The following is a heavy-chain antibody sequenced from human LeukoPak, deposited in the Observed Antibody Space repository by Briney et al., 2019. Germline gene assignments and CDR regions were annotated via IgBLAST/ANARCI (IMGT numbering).Heavy chain of an antibody. CDR1: GYNFPAYF. CDR3: ARVAYTSSWSNFDY. Sequence: ASVKVSCKASGYNFPAYFMHWVRQAPGQGLEWMGWINPNGGDTKYAQKFQGRVTMARDTSTSTAYMELSSLTSDDTAVYYCARVAYTSSWSNFDYWGQGTLVTVSS. V-gene: IGHV1-2*02. J-gene: IGHJ4*02. CDR2: INPNGGDT. D-gene: IGHD6-13*01.